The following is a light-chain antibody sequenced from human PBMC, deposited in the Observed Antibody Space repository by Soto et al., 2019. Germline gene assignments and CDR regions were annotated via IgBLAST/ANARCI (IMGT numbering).Light chain of an antibody. J-gene: IGLJ3*02. CDR3: AAWDDSLSGPV. Sequence: QSVLTQPPSASGTPGQRVTISCSGRRSNIGTNSVYWYQQFPGTAPKLLIYSNSHRPSGVPDRFSGSKSGTSASLAISGLRSDDEADYYCAAWDDSLSGPVFGGGTKLTVL. V-gene: IGLV1-47*02. CDR2: SNS. CDR1: RSNIGTNS.